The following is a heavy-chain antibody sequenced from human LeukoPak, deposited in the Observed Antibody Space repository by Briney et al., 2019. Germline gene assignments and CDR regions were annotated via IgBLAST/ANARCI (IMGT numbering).Heavy chain of an antibody. J-gene: IGHJ4*02. D-gene: IGHD5-12*01. Sequence: SETLSLTCTVPGGSISSSSYYWGWIRQPPGKGLEWIGSIYYSGSTYYNPSLKSRVTISVDTSKNQFSLKLSSVTAADTAVYYCARAGIVATSFDYWGQGTLVTVSS. V-gene: IGHV4-39*07. CDR3: ARAGIVATSFDY. CDR1: GGSISSSSYY. CDR2: IYYSGST.